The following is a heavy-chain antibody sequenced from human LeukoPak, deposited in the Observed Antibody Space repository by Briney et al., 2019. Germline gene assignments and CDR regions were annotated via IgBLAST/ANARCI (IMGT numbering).Heavy chain of an antibody. Sequence: GGSLRLSCAASGFTFSSYAMSWVRQAPGKGREWASAISGSGGSTYYADSVKGRFTISRDNSKNTLYLQMNSLRAEDTAVYYCAKDLDWRSAADIFDYWGQGTLVTVSS. CDR3: AKDLDWRSAADIFDY. V-gene: IGHV3-23*01. CDR2: ISGSGGST. J-gene: IGHJ4*02. CDR1: GFTFSSYA. D-gene: IGHD6-13*01.